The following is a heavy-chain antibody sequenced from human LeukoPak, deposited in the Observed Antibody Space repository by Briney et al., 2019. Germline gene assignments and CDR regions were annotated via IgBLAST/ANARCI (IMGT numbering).Heavy chain of an antibody. CDR1: GFTFSSYG. Sequence: GGSLRLSCAASGFTFSSYGMHWVRQAPGKGLEWVAFIRYDGSNKYYADSVKGRFTISRDTSKNTLYLQMNSLRAGDTAVYYCAKESSSGWHDAFDIWGQGTMVTVSS. CDR2: IRYDGSNK. D-gene: IGHD6-19*01. CDR3: AKESSSGWHDAFDI. J-gene: IGHJ3*02. V-gene: IGHV3-30*02.